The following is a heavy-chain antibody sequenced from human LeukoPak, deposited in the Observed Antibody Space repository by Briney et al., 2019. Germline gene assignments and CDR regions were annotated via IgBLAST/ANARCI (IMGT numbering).Heavy chain of an antibody. CDR2: INHSGST. CDR3: ARGHYDYVWGSYPNPFFDY. Sequence: SETLSLTCAVYGGSFSGYYWSWIRQPPGKGLEWIGEINHSGSTNYNPSLKSRVTISVDTSKNQFSLKLSSVTAADTAVYYCARGHYDYVWGSYPNPFFDYWGQGTLVTVSS. J-gene: IGHJ4*02. CDR1: GGSFSGYY. V-gene: IGHV4-34*01. D-gene: IGHD3-16*02.